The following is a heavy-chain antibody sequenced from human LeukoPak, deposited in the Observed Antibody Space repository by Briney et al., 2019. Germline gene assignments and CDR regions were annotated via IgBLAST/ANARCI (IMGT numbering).Heavy chain of an antibody. CDR2: FYTSGTA. CDR3: AKERTAAGSNWFDP. CDR1: GGSVSSYD. J-gene: IGHJ5*02. D-gene: IGHD6-13*01. V-gene: IGHV4-4*07. Sequence: SETLSLICTVSGGSVSSYDWSWIRPPARKGLQSIGPFYTSGTANYNPYFNSRVTMSVDTSKNQFSLKLRSVTAADTATYYCAKERTAAGSNWFDPWGQGTLVTVSS.